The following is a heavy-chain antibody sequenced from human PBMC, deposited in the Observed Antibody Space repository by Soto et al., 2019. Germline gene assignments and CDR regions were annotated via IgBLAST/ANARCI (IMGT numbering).Heavy chain of an antibody. Sequence: PGGSLRLSCAASGFTFSSYWMSWVRQAPGKGLEWVANIKQDGSEKYYVDSVKGRFTISRDNAKNSLYLQMNSLRAEDTAVYYCARRAYGPGSTLSRNYYYYGMDVWGQGTTVTVSS. CDR2: IKQDGSEK. J-gene: IGHJ6*02. V-gene: IGHV3-7*01. CDR3: ARRAYGPGSTLSRNYYYYGMDV. CDR1: GFTFSSYW. D-gene: IGHD3-10*01.